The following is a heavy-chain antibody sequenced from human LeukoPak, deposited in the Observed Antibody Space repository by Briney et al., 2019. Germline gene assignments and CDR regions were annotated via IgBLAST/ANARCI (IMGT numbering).Heavy chain of an antibody. V-gene: IGHV4-39*07. D-gene: IGHD4-23*01. CDR2: IYYSGST. Sequence: SETLSLTCTVSGGSISSSSYYWGWIRQPPGKGLEWIGSIYYSGSTYYNPSLKSRVTISVDTSKNQFSLKLSSVTAADTAVYYCARDQGRTVVTPWGNAFDIWGQGTMVTVSS. CDR3: ARDQGRTVVTPWGNAFDI. J-gene: IGHJ3*02. CDR1: GGSISSSSYY.